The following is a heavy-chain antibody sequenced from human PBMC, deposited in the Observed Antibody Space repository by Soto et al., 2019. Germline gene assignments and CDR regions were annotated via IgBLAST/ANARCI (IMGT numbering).Heavy chain of an antibody. V-gene: IGHV1-3*01. CDR1: GYTFSSYA. J-gene: IGHJ4*02. CDR3: ARDPRYYDSSGYYPDY. CDR2: INAGNGNT. Sequence: ASVKVSCKASGYTFSSYAMHWVRQAPGQRLEWMGWINAGNGNTKYSQKFQGRVTITRDTSASTAYMELSSLRSEDTAVYYCARDPRYYDSSGYYPDYWGQGTLVTVSS. D-gene: IGHD3-22*01.